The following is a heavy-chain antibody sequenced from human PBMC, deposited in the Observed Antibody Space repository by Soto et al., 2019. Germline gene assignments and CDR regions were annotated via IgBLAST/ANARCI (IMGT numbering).Heavy chain of an antibody. CDR1: GFTFSSYV. D-gene: IGHD5-12*01. V-gene: IGHV3-23*01. J-gene: IGHJ5*02. CDR3: AKEGKWLREGVDS. CDR2: ISGSGGTT. Sequence: EVQLLESGGGLVQPGGSLRLSCAASGFTFSSYVMSWVRQAPGKGLEWVSTISGSGGTTYYADSVRGRISISRDNSKNTLHRQMYSLRVDDTAVYYCAKEGKWLREGVDSWGQGTLVTVSS.